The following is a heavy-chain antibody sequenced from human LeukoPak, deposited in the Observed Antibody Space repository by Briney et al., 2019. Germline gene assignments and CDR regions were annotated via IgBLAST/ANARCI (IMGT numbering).Heavy chain of an antibody. V-gene: IGHV1-69*06. D-gene: IGHD6-19*01. CDR1: GGSFSSYA. CDR3: ARDGMIGGAVAGNRYFQH. CDR2: IIPIFGTA. Sequence: AASVKVSCKGSGGSFSSYAISWVRQAPGQGLEWMVGIIPIFGTANYAQKFQCRVTITADNSTSTAYMELSSLRSEDTAVYYCARDGMIGGAVAGNRYFQHWGQGTLVTVSS. J-gene: IGHJ1*01.